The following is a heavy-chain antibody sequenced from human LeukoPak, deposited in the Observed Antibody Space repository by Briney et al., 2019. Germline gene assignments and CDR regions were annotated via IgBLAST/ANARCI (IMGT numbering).Heavy chain of an antibody. CDR2: IYTGGTT. CDR1: GFTVTSNH. V-gene: IGHV3-66*01. Sequence: GGSLRLSCAASGFTVTSNHMNWVRQAPGKGLEWVSIIYTGGTTHYADSLKDRFTVSRDDSINTLYLQMNSLRTEDTAVYYCARDSSSYYFDYWGQGTLVTVSS. CDR3: ARDSSSYYFDY. J-gene: IGHJ4*02. D-gene: IGHD6-6*01.